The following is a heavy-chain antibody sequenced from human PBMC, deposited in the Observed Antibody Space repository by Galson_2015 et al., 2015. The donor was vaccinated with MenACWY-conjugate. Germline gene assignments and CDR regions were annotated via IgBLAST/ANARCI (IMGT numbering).Heavy chain of an antibody. CDR3: ALRRVEARPASVDNWLAP. CDR2: IYYRG. V-gene: IGHV4-59*01. J-gene: IGHJ5*02. D-gene: IGHD1-26*01. CDR1: GGSIGPYS. Sequence: TLSLTCSVSGGSIGPYSYYWIRQPPGKGLEWVGRIYYRGATILLDTSRNQFSLILNSVTAADTAIYYCALRRVEARPASVDNWLAPWGQGIRVTVSS.